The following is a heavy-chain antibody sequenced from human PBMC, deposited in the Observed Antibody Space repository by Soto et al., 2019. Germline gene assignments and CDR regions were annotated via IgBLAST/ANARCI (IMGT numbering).Heavy chain of an antibody. CDR3: ARCYLGVRAPTGAFDI. D-gene: IGHD2-21*01. CDR2: IIPIFGTA. Sequence: QVQLVQSGAEVKKPGSSVKVSCKASGGTFSSYAISWVRQAPGQGLEWMGGIIPIFGTANYAQKFQGRVTITADESTSTAYMELSSLRSEDTAVYYCARCYLGVRAPTGAFDIWGQGTMVTVSS. CDR1: GGTFSSYA. J-gene: IGHJ3*02. V-gene: IGHV1-69*01.